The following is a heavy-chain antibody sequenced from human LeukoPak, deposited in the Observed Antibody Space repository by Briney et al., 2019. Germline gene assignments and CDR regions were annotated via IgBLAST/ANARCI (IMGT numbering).Heavy chain of an antibody. J-gene: IGHJ4*02. V-gene: IGHV3-7*01. CDR2: IKQDGSEK. CDR3: VKDLGHSSGWYPLGY. CDR1: GFTFSSYW. D-gene: IGHD6-19*01. Sequence: GGLRLSCAASGFTFSSYWMSWVRQAPGKGLEWVANIKQDGSEKYYVDSVKGRFTISRDNAKNSLYLQMNSLRAEDTAVYYCVKDLGHSSGWYPLGYWGQGTLVTVSS.